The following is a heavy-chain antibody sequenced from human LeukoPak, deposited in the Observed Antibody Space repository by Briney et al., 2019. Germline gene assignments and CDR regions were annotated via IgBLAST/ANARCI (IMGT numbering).Heavy chain of an antibody. CDR3: ARNCSSTICYPDF. V-gene: IGHV3-7*04. J-gene: IGHJ4*02. CDR2: IKQDGSEK. D-gene: IGHD2-2*01. Sequence: GGSLRLSCAASGFTFGRYWMSWVRQAPGKGLELVANIKQDGSEKYYVDSVKGRFTISRDNAKNSLYMQMNSLRAEDTAVYYCARNCSSTICYPDFWGQGTLVTVSS. CDR1: GFTFGRYW.